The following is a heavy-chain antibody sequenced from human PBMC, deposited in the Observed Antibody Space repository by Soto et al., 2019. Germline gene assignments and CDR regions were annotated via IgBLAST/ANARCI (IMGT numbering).Heavy chain of an antibody. D-gene: IGHD2-2*01. Sequence: SETLSLTCTVSGGSISSYYWSWIRQPPGKGLEWIGSVYYSGSTNYNPSLKSRVTISVDTSKNQFSLKLSSVTAAATAVYYCALSPSDIVVVPAALGWFDSWGQGTPVTVSS. J-gene: IGHJ5*01. CDR2: VYYSGST. CDR1: GGSISSYY. V-gene: IGHV4-59*01. CDR3: ALSPSDIVVVPAALGWFDS.